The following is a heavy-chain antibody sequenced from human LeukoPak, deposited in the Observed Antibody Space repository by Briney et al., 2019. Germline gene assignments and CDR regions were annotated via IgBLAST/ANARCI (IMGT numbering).Heavy chain of an antibody. Sequence: GGSLRLSCAASGFTFSSYAMHWVRQAPGKGLEYVSAISSNGGSTYYANSVKGRFTISRDNSKNTLYLQMGSLRAKDMAVYYCARTASMVRGVTTFDYWGQGTLVTVSS. CDR2: ISSNGGST. V-gene: IGHV3-64*01. CDR3: ARTASMVRGVTTFDY. D-gene: IGHD3-10*01. CDR1: GFTFSSYA. J-gene: IGHJ4*02.